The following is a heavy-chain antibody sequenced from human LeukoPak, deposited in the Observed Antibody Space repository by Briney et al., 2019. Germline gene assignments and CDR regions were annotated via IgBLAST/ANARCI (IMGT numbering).Heavy chain of an antibody. CDR3: ARRDGYISAIDY. CDR2: IYYSGST. D-gene: IGHD5-24*01. V-gene: IGHV4-59*01. CDR1: GGSISSYY. Sequence: PSETLSLTCTVSGGSISSYYWSWIRQPPGKGLEWIGYIYYSGSTSYNPSLKSRVTISVDTSKNQFSLKLSSVTAADTAVYYCARRDGYISAIDYWGQGTLVTVSS. J-gene: IGHJ4*02.